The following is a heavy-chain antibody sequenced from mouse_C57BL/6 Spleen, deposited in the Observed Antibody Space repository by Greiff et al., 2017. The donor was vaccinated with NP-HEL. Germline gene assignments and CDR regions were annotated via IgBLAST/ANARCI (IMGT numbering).Heavy chain of an antibody. CDR1: GFTFTDYY. V-gene: IGHV7-3*01. D-gene: IGHD1-1*01. CDR2: IRNKANGYTT. J-gene: IGHJ4*01. CDR3: ASSSYYGSSYNAMDY. Sequence: EVKLVESGGGLVQPGGSLSLSCAASGFTFTDYYMSWVRQPPGKALEWLGFIRNKANGYTTEYSASVTGRFTISRDNSQSILYLQMNALRAEDSATYYCASSSYYGSSYNAMDYWGQGTSVTVSS.